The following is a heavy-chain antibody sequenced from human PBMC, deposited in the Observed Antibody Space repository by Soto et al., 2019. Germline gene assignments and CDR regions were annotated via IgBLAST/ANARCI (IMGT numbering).Heavy chain of an antibody. CDR3: ASHSASGWLDYFDY. D-gene: IGHD6-19*01. CDR1: GYTFTSYG. V-gene: IGHV1-18*01. CDR2: ISAYNGNT. Sequence: ASVKVSCKASGYTFTSYGISWVRQAPGQGLEWMGWISAYNGNTNYAQKLQGRVTMTTDTSTSTAYMELRSLRSDDTAVCYCASHSASGWLDYFDYWGQGTLVTVSS. J-gene: IGHJ4*02.